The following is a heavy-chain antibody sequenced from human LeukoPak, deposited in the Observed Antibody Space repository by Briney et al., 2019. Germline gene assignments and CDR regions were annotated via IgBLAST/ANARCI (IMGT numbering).Heavy chain of an antibody. Sequence: GGSLRLSWAASGFTFSSYAMHWVRQAPGKGLEWVAVISYDGSNKYYADSVKGRFTISRDNSKNTLYLQMNSLRAEDTAVYYCASSKLLYSWFDPWGQGTLVTVSS. V-gene: IGHV3-30-3*01. D-gene: IGHD2-2*02. CDR2: ISYDGSNK. CDR1: GFTFSSYA. CDR3: ASSKLLYSWFDP. J-gene: IGHJ5*02.